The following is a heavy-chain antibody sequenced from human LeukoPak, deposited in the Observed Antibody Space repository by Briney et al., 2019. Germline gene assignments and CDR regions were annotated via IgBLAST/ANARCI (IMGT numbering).Heavy chain of an antibody. CDR2: INSDGSST. D-gene: IGHD6-13*01. CDR1: GFTLSCYW. Sequence: GGSLRLSCAASGFTLSCYWMHWVRQAPGKGLVWVSRINSDGSSTTYADSVKGRFTISRDNAKHTLYLQMNSLRTEDTAVYHCVRGSQRGAAAKYYGIDVCGQGTTVTVSS. J-gene: IGHJ6*02. CDR3: VRGSQRGAAAKYYGIDV. V-gene: IGHV3-74*01.